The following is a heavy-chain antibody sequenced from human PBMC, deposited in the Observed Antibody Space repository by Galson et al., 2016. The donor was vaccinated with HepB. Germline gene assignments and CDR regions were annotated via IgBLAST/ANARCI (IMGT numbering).Heavy chain of an antibody. CDR2: ISGSGDTT. J-gene: IGHJ4*02. D-gene: IGHD6-13*01. Sequence: SLRLSCAGTGFTFSTYAMSWVRQAPGKRLEWVSAISGSGDTTYYADSVKGRFSISRGNSKNTLCLQMSSLTAEDTAVYYCAKWSDAAATYWGQGALVTVSS. V-gene: IGHV3-23*01. CDR3: AKWSDAAATY. CDR1: GFTFSTYA.